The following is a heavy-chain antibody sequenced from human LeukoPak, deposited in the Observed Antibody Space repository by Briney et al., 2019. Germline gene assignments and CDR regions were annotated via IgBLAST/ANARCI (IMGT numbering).Heavy chain of an antibody. V-gene: IGHV3-23*01. CDR3: AKNPTGRRVDNFDY. CDR1: GFNFDEYG. Sequence: PGGPLRLSCAASGFNFDEYGMSWVRQAPGKGLEWVSAISGSGGSTYYADSVKGRFTISRDNSKNTLYLQMNSLRAEDTAVYYCAKNPTGRRVDNFDYWGQGTLVTVSS. CDR2: ISGSGGST. D-gene: IGHD3-10*01. J-gene: IGHJ4*02.